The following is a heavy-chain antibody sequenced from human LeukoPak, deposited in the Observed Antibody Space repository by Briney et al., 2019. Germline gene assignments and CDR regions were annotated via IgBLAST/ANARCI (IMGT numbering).Heavy chain of an antibody. CDR3: ARDDGYTFGFKTSDY. J-gene: IGHJ4*02. D-gene: IGHD5-24*01. CDR1: GGSISSINW. CDR2: VYYGGSS. V-gene: IGHV4-4*02. Sequence: SGPLSLTCAVPGGSISSINWWGWFRQPPGKGLEWIGSVYYGGSSYYNPSLKSRVTISVDTSNNQFSLKLSSVTAADTAVYYCARDDGYTFGFKTSDYWGQGTLVTVSS.